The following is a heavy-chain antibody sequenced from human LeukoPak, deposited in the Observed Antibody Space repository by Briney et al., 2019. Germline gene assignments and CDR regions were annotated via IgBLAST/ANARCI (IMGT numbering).Heavy chain of an antibody. V-gene: IGHV1-46*01. Sequence: ASVKVSCKASGYTFTSYYMHWVRQAPGQGLEWMGIINPSGGSTSYAQKFQGRVTMTRDTSTSTVYMELSSLRSEDTAVYYCARPYFQLRCFDWVRAWDYYYGMDVWGQGTTVTVSS. J-gene: IGHJ6*02. CDR3: ARPYFQLRCFDWVRAWDYYYGMDV. CDR1: GYTFTSYY. CDR2: INPSGGST. D-gene: IGHD3-9*01.